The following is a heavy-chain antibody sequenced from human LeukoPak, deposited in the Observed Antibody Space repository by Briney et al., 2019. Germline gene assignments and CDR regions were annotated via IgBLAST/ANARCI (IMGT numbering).Heavy chain of an antibody. Sequence: PSETLCLTCAISGYSISSGYYWGWIRQPPGKGLEWIGSIYHSESTYYNPSLKSRVTISVDTSKNQFSLKLSSVTAADTAVYYCARGLTYYDFWSGHLPVRYYMVVGPKEPTVSVSS. CDR2: IYHSEST. CDR3: ARGLTYYDFWSGHLPVRYYMVV. CDR1: GYSISSGYY. D-gene: IGHD3-3*01. J-gene: IGHJ6*03. V-gene: IGHV4-38-2*01.